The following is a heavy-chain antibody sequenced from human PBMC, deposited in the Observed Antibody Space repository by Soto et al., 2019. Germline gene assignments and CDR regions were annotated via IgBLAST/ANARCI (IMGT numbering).Heavy chain of an antibody. V-gene: IGHV3-30-3*01. CDR3: ARDLFGIVVVIQGFDY. J-gene: IGHJ4*02. CDR1: GFTFSSYA. D-gene: IGHD3-22*01. Sequence: PGGSLSLSCAASGFTFSSYAMHWVRQAPGKGLEWVAVISYDGSNKYYADSVKGRFTISRDNSKNTLYLQMNSLRAEDTAVYYCARDLFGIVVVIQGFDYWGQGTLVTVSS. CDR2: ISYDGSNK.